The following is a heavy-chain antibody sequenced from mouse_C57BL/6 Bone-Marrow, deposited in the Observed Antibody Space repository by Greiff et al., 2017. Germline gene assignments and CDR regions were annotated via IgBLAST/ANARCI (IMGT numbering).Heavy chain of an antibody. CDR1: GYTFTDYY. CDR2: INPSNGGT. CDR3: VYYVVFSY. Sequence: VQLQQSGPELVKPGASVKISCKASGYTFTDYYMNWVKQSHGKGLEWIGDINPSNGGTNYNQKFKGKATLTVDTSSSTAYMEIRSLTSDDAAVYYCVYYVVFSYWGKGTLVT. J-gene: IGHJ3*01. V-gene: IGHV1-26*01. D-gene: IGHD1-1*02.